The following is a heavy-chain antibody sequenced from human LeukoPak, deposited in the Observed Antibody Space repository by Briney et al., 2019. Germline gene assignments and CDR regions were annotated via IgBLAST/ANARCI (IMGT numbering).Heavy chain of an antibody. V-gene: IGHV3-33*01. Sequence: GGSLRLSCAASGFTFSSYGMHGVRQAPGKGLEWVAVIWYDGSNKYYADSVKGRFTISRDNSKSTLYLQMNSLRGEDTAVYYCAREGGARDGYNYFDYWGQGTLVTVSS. CDR2: IWYDGSNK. J-gene: IGHJ4*02. CDR1: GFTFSSYG. D-gene: IGHD5-24*01. CDR3: AREGGARDGYNYFDY.